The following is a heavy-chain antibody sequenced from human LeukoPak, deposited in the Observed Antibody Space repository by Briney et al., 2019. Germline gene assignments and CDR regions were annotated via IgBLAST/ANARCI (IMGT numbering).Heavy chain of an antibody. CDR1: GYSFTSYC. D-gene: IGHD1-26*01. CDR2: IYPGDSGP. V-gene: IGHV5-51*01. J-gene: IGHJ3*01. CDR3: GMSGDRVPLQDDVFDV. Sequence: GESLKISCKVSGYSFTSYCIGWVRQMPGKGLEWMGIIYPGDSGPTYSPSFQDQVPISVDKSINTAYLQWSSLQASDTAMYYCGMSGDRVPLQDDVFDVWGQGTMVTVST.